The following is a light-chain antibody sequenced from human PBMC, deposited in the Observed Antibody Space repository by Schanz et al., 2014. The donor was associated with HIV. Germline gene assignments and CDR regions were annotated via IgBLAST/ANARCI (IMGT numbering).Light chain of an antibody. CDR2: RNN. Sequence: QSVLTQPPSASGTPGQRVTISCSGSSSNIGSNYVFWYQQLPGTAPNLLISRNNQRPSGVPDRFSGSKSGTSASLAISGLRFEDEADYYCAAWDDGLNGWVFGGGTKLTVL. J-gene: IGLJ3*02. V-gene: IGLV1-47*01. CDR1: SSNIGSNY. CDR3: AAWDDGLNGWV.